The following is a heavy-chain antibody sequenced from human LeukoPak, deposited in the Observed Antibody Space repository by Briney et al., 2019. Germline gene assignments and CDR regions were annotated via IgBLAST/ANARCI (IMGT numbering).Heavy chain of an antibody. V-gene: IGHV4-31*03. CDR1: GGSISSGGYY. D-gene: IGHD4-17*01. CDR2: IYYSGST. CDR3: ATVTTGYFDY. Sequence: SETLSLACTVSGGSISSGGYYWSWIRQHPGKGLEWIGYIYYSGSTYYNPSLKSRVTISVDTSKNQFSLKLSSVTAADTAVYYCATVTTGYFDYWGQGTLVTVSS. J-gene: IGHJ4*02.